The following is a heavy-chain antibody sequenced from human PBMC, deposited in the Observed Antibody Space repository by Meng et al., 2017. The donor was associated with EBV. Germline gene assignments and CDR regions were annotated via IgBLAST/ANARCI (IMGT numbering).Heavy chain of an antibody. CDR1: GFTFSGSA. D-gene: IGHD2-2*01. J-gene: IGHJ4*02. CDR3: TRMSSPLDY. CDR2: IRSKAKSYAT. Sequence: EVQLLESGGCLFQPGGSLNLSFAAYGFTFSGSAMHWVRQASGKGLEWVGRIRSKAKSYATAYAASVKGRFTISRDDSKNTAYLQMNSLKTEDTAVYYCTRMSSPLDYWGQGTLVTVSS. V-gene: IGHV3-73*02.